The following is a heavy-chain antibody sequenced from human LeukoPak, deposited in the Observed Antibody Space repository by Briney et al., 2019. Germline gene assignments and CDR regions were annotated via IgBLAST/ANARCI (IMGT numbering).Heavy chain of an antibody. D-gene: IGHD4-23*01. CDR3: ARGYGGHNY. Sequence: SETLSLTCTVSGSSISSAEYHWSWIRQPPGKGLEWIGYIYYSGSTNYNPSLKSRVTISVDTSKNQFSLKLSSVTAADTAVYYCARGYGGHNYWGQGTLVTVSS. V-gene: IGHV4-61*08. CDR2: IYYSGST. J-gene: IGHJ4*02. CDR1: GSSISSAEYH.